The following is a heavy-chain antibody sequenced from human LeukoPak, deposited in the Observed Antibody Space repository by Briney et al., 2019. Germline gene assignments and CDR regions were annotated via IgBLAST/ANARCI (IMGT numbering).Heavy chain of an antibody. D-gene: IGHD3-22*01. Sequence: SETLSLTCTVSGSISSGDYYWSWTRQHPGKGLEWIGYIYYSGSTYYNPSLKSRVTISVDTSKNQFSLKLSSVTAADTAVYYCARALSDSSGYYSTYYYYGMDVWGQGTTVTVSS. CDR1: GSISSGDYY. V-gene: IGHV4-31*03. CDR2: IYYSGST. CDR3: ARALSDSSGYYSTYYYYGMDV. J-gene: IGHJ6*02.